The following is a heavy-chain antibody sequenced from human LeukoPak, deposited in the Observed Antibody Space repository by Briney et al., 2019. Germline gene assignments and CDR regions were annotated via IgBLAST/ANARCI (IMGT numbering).Heavy chain of an antibody. CDR3: ATDSSLSPDS. CDR1: GFTFTNYG. J-gene: IGHJ5*01. V-gene: IGHV3-33*01. D-gene: IGHD2-2*01. CDR2: IWYDGSNK. Sequence: PGGSLRLSCAASGFTFTNYGMHWVRQAPGKGLERVAVIWYDGSNKYYADSVKGRFTISRDNSKNTLYLQMNSLRAEDTAVYYCATDSSLSPDSWGQGALVTVSS.